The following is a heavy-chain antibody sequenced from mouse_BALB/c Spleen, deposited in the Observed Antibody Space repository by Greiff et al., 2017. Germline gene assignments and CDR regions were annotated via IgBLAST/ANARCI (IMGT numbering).Heavy chain of an antibody. J-gene: IGHJ1*01. CDR2: IYYSGTI. Sequence: EVQVVESGPGLVKPSQTVSLTCTVTGISITTGNYRWSWIRQFPGNKLEWIGYIYYSGTITYNPSLTSRTTITRDTSKNQFFLEMNSLTAEDTATYYCARELGRGYFDVWGAGTTVTVSS. CDR3: ARELGRGYFDV. D-gene: IGHD4-1*01. V-gene: IGHV3-5*02. CDR1: GISITTGNYR.